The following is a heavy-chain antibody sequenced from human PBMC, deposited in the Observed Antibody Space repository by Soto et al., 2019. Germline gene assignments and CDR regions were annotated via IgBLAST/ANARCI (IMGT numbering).Heavy chain of an antibody. D-gene: IGHD3-22*01. V-gene: IGHV3-30*04. CDR1: GFTFSSYA. Sequence: QVQLVESGGGVVQPGRSPRLSCAASGFTFSSYAMHWVHQAPGKGLEWVAVVSHDGKTEYHAASVKGRFTISRDTSANILSLQMNSLRDEDTAVYYCGREPYISGHYSGGCDVWGQGTMVTVSS. CDR3: GREPYISGHYSGGCDV. J-gene: IGHJ3*01. CDR2: VSHDGKTE.